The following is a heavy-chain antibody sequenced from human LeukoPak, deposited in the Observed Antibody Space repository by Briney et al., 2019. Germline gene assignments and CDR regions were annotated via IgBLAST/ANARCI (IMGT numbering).Heavy chain of an antibody. V-gene: IGHV1-69*05. J-gene: IGHJ5*02. CDR2: IIPIFGTA. CDR3: ARENRFVLRSLGVVIRFDP. CDR1: GGTFSSYA. D-gene: IGHD3-3*01. Sequence: SVKVSCKASGGTFSSYAISWVRQAPGQGLEWMGGIIPIFGTANYAQKFQGRVTITTDESTSTAYMELSSLRSEDTAVYYCARENRFVLRSLGVVIRFDPWGRGTLVTVSS.